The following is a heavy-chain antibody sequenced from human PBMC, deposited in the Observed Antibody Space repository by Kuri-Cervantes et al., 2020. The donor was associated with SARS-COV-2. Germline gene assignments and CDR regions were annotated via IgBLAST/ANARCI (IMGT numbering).Heavy chain of an antibody. CDR1: GFTFGDYA. D-gene: IGHD1-26*01. CDR2: IRSKAYGGTT. J-gene: IGHJ4*02. Sequence: GGSLRLSCTASGFTFGDYAMSWFRQAPGKGLEWVGFIRSKAYGGTTGYAASVKGRYTISMDDSKSIAYLQMNNLRTEDTAVYYCTRPFRGNCYVISDYWGQGTLVTVSS. V-gene: IGHV3-49*03. CDR3: TRPFRGNCYVISDY.